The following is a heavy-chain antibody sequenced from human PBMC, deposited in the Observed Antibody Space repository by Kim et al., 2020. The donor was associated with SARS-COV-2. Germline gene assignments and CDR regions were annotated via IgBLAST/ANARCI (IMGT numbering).Heavy chain of an antibody. CDR3: ARNYYDSSAEIDY. Sequence: YNPALKSRVTISVDTSKNQFSLKLSSVTAADTAVYYCARNYYDSSAEIDYWGQGTLVTVSS. J-gene: IGHJ4*02. V-gene: IGHV4-39*01. D-gene: IGHD3-22*01.